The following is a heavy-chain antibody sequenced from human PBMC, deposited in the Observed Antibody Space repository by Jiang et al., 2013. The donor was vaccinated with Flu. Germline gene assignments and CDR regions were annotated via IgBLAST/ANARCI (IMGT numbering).Heavy chain of an antibody. Sequence: GSGLVKPSETLSLTCTVSGGSISTSAYYWGWIRQSPGKGLEWIGSMSSSGSSYYNPSLKSRVAISVDTSKNYFSLNLSSATAADTAVYYCARHVVGATTVPDWFDPWGREPWSPSPQ. CDR2: MSSSGSS. D-gene: IGHD1-26*01. J-gene: IGHJ5*02. CDR1: GGSISTSAYY. CDR3: ARHVVGATTVPDWFDP. V-gene: IGHV4-39*01.